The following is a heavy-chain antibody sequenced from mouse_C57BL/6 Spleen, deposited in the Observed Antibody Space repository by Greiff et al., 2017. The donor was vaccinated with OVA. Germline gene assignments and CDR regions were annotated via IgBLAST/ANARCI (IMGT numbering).Heavy chain of an antibody. Sequence: QVQLQQPGAELVKPGASVKLSCKASGYTFTSYWMQWVKQRPGQGLEWIGEIDPSDSYTNCNQKFKGKATLTVDTSSSTAYMQLSSLTSEDSAVYYCARSLYSNWGYWGQGTTLTVSS. V-gene: IGHV1-50*01. D-gene: IGHD2-5*01. CDR1: GYTFTSYW. J-gene: IGHJ2*01. CDR2: IDPSDSYT. CDR3: ARSLYSNWGY.